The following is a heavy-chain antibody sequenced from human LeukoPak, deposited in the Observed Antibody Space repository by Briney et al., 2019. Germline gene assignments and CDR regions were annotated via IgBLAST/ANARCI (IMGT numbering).Heavy chain of an antibody. J-gene: IGHJ5*02. CDR1: GGSISSSSYY. D-gene: IGHD1-20*01. V-gene: IGHV4-39*01. Sequence: EPSETLSLTCTVSGGSISSSSYYWGWIRQPPGKGLEWIGSIYYSGSTYYNPSLKSRVTISVDTSKNQFSLKLSSVTAADTAVYYCARHKSKWNTPYNWFDPWGQGTLVTVSS. CDR3: ARHKSKWNTPYNWFDP. CDR2: IYYSGST.